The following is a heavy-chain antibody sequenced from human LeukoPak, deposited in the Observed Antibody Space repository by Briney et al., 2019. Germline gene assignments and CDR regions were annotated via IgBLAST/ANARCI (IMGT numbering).Heavy chain of an antibody. J-gene: IGHJ4*02. Sequence: GASLKISCKGSGYSFIPYWIGCVRQMPGKLVELMGIIYPGDSATRYSPSFQGQVTISADKTISTDYVQWSSLKASNTAMYYCARLYGDFGGYFDYWGQGTLVTV. V-gene: IGHV5-51*01. D-gene: IGHD4-17*01. CDR3: ARLYGDFGGYFDY. CDR2: IYPGDSAT. CDR1: GYSFIPYW.